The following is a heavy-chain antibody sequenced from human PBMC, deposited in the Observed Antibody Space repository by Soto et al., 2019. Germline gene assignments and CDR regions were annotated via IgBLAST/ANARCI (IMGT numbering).Heavy chain of an antibody. CDR1: GFTFSNYG. J-gene: IGHJ6*02. Sequence: GGSLRLSCAASGFTFSNYGMHWVRQAPGKGLEWVAVIPYDGSNKYYADSVKGRFTISRDNSKNTLYLQMNSLRAEDTAVYYCAKSHGRRSNGLGVCGQGTTVTVSS. CDR3: AKSHGRRSNGLGV. CDR2: IPYDGSNK. V-gene: IGHV3-30*18.